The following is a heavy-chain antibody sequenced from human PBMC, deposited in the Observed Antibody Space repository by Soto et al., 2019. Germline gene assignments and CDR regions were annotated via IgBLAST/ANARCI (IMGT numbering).Heavy chain of an antibody. Sequence: GGSLRLSCSASGFTFSNYAMHWVRQAPGKGLEYVSAISSNGGSTYYAGSVKGRFTISRDNSKNTLYLQMSSLRAEDTAVYYCVKDLLSVAAAGTRFDYWGQGTMVTVS. D-gene: IGHD6-13*01. CDR2: ISSNGGST. CDR1: GFTFSNYA. CDR3: VKDLLSVAAAGTRFDY. J-gene: IGHJ4*02. V-gene: IGHV3-64D*08.